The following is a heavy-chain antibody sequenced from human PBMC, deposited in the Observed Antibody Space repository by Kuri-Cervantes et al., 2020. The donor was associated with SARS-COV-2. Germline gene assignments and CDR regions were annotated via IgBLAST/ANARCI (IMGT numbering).Heavy chain of an antibody. CDR1: GFTFSSYA. CDR3: ARALDPGFLPQTIVAFPY. CDR2: ISGSGGST. D-gene: IGHD4-11*01. J-gene: IGHJ4*02. V-gene: IGHV3-23*01. Sequence: ETLSLTCAASGFTFSSYAMSWVRQAPGKGLEWVSAISGSGGSTYYADSVKGRFTISRDNAKNSLYLQMNSLRAEDTAVYYCARALDPGFLPQTIVAFPYWGQGTLVTVSS.